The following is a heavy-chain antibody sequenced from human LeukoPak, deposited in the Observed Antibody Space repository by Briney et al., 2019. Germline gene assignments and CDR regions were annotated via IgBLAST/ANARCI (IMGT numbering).Heavy chain of an antibody. CDR3: ARDQDAHSSGWYGVFDY. D-gene: IGHD6-19*01. J-gene: IGHJ4*02. CDR1: GFSFSDYS. CDR2: ISSGDGPSSTPI. Sequence: GGSLRLSCAASGFSFSDYSMHWVRQAPGKGLDWVSYISSGDGPSSTPISYADSVKGRFTISRDNAKNSLYLQMNSLRAEDTAVYYCARDQDAHSSGWYGVFDYWGQGTLVTVSS. V-gene: IGHV3-48*01.